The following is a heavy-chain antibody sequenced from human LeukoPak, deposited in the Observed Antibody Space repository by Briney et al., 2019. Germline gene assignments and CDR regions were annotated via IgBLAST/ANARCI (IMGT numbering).Heavy chain of an antibody. CDR3: ARDRIAVAGNYYMDV. Sequence: GGSLRLSCAASGFTFSGYEMNWVRQAPGKWLEWVSYISSSGSTIYYADSVKGRFTISRDNAKNSLYLQMNSLRAEDTAVYYCARDRIAVAGNYYMDVWGKGTTVTVSS. D-gene: IGHD6-19*01. CDR2: ISSSGSTI. J-gene: IGHJ6*03. CDR1: GFTFSGYE. V-gene: IGHV3-48*03.